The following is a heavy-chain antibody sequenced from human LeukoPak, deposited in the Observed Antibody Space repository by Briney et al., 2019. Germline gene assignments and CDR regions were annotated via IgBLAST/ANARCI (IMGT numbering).Heavy chain of an antibody. CDR2: ISAYNGNT. J-gene: IGHJ5*02. Sequence: ASVKVSCKASGYTFTSYGISWVRQAPGQRLEWMGWISAYNGNTNYAQKLQGRVTMTTDTSTSTAYMELRSLRSDDTAVYYCARGRRVTPANWFDPWGQGTLVTVSS. CDR3: ARGRRVTPANWFDP. D-gene: IGHD4-23*01. CDR1: GYTFTSYG. V-gene: IGHV1-18*01.